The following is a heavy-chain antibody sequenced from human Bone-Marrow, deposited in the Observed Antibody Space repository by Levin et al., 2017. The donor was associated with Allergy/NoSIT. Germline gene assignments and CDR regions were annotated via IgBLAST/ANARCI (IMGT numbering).Heavy chain of an antibody. CDR2: IYYSGST. Sequence: SQTLSLTCTVSGGSISSSSYYWGWIRQPPGKGLEWIGSIYYSGSTYYNPSLKSRVTISVDTSKNQFSLKLSSVTAADTAVYYCARVFRAISTSCYAVPTTYDYYGMDVWGQGTTVTVSS. D-gene: IGHD2-2*01. CDR1: GGSISSSSYY. CDR3: ARVFRAISTSCYAVPTTYDYYGMDV. J-gene: IGHJ6*02. V-gene: IGHV4-39*07.